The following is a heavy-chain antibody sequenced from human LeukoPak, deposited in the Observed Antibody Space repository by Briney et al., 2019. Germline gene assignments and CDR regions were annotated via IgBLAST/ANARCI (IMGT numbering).Heavy chain of an antibody. J-gene: IGHJ4*02. V-gene: IGHV4-39*01. CDR3: ARLITGNYGNYFDY. CDR1: GDSISSSTYY. CDR2: VYHSGRT. Sequence: SETLSLTCTVSGDSISSSTYYWAWVRQPPGKGLEWIGSVYHSGRTYYDPSLKSRVTVPVDTSRNQFSLRLSSVTAADTAVYYCARLITGNYGNYFDYWGQGTLVTVSP. D-gene: IGHD1-20*01.